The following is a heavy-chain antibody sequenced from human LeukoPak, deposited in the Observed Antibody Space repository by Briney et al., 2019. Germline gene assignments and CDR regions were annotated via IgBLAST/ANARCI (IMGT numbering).Heavy chain of an antibody. CDR3: AKDQGYSSACYSRDGFDM. J-gene: IGHJ3*02. CDR1: GFTFSSYA. D-gene: IGHD6-19*01. CDR2: ISKSGDST. V-gene: IGHV3-23*01. Sequence: PGGSLRLSCAASGFTFSSYAMSWVRQAPGKGLEWVSAISKSGDSTFYADSVKGRFTISRGNSQNTLYVQMNSLRAEDTAVYYCAKDQGYSSACYSRDGFDMWGQGTMVTVSS.